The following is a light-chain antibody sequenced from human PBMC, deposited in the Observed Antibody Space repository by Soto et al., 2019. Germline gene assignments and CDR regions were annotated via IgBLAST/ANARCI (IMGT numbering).Light chain of an antibody. CDR1: QSISSW. CDR3: QQYSTYSNT. Sequence: DIQMTQSPSTLSASVGDRVTITCRASQSISSWLAWYQQKPGKAPKLLIYKASSLESGVASRFSGSGSGTEFTLTISSLQPDDFATYYCQQYSTYSNTFGQGTKVEIK. J-gene: IGKJ2*01. V-gene: IGKV1-5*03. CDR2: KAS.